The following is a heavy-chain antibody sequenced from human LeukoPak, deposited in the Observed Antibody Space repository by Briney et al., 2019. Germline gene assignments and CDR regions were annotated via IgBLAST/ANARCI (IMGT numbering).Heavy chain of an antibody. CDR1: GYTFTSYY. D-gene: IGHD3-10*01. V-gene: IGHV1-46*01. CDR3: ARAHGELNYYYYYMDV. J-gene: IGHJ6*03. CDR2: INPSGGST. Sequence: ASVKVSCKASGYTFTSYYMHWVRQAPGQGLEWMGIINPSGGSTSYAQKFQGRATMTRDMSTSTVYMELSSLRSEDTAVYYCARAHGELNYYYYYMDVWGKGTRSPSP.